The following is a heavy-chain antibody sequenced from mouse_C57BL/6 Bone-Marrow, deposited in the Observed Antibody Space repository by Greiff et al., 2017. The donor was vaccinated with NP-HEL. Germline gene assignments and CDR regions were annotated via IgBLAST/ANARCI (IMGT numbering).Heavy chain of an antibody. CDR2: FHPYNDDT. Sequence: VQLQESGAELVKPGASVKMSCKASGYTFTTYPIEWVKQNHGKSLEWIGNFHPYNDDTEYNEKFKNKATLTVEKSSSTVYLGLSRLTSDDSSVYYCARGGNYWYYFDYWGQGTTLTVSS. V-gene: IGHV1-47*01. D-gene: IGHD2-1*01. CDR1: GYTFTTYP. CDR3: ARGGNYWYYFDY. J-gene: IGHJ2*01.